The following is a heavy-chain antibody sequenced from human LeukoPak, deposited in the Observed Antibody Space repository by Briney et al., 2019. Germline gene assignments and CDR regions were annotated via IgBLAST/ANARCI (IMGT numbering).Heavy chain of an antibody. CDR1: GGSISTNSYY. CDR3: ATRRVSYGDYEY. Sequence: PSETLSLTCSVSGGSISTNSYYWDWIRQPPGKGLERIGSIYYSGSTYYNPSLKSRVTISVGTSKNQFSLKLSSVTAADTAVYYCATRRVSYGDYEYWGQGSLVTVSS. D-gene: IGHD4-17*01. CDR2: IYYSGST. V-gene: IGHV4-39*01. J-gene: IGHJ4*02.